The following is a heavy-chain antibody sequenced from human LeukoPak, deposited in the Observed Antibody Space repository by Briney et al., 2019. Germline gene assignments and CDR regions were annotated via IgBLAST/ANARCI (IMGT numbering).Heavy chain of an antibody. J-gene: IGHJ3*02. D-gene: IGHD3-10*01. CDR2: IKQDGSQK. V-gene: IGHV3-7*01. CDR3: VRGDYYDSGTSFIDAFDI. Sequence: GGSLRLSCSASGFSFSRYWMSWVRQAPGKGLEWVANIKQDGSQKFYVASVKGRFTIHRDNAKNSLYLQMNRLRAEDTAVYYCVRGDYYDSGTSFIDAFDIWGQGTRVTVSS. CDR1: GFSFSRYW.